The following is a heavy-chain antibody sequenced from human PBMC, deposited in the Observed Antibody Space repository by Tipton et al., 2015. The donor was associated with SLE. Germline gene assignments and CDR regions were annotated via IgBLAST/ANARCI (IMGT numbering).Heavy chain of an antibody. CDR2: IYSGGSR. CDR3: ANGMTPGDSPFDY. CDR1: GFTVSSNY. D-gene: IGHD7-27*01. J-gene: IGHJ4*02. V-gene: IGHV3-53*01. Sequence: SLRLSCAASGFTVSSNYMSWVRQATGKGLEWVSVIYSGGSRYYADSVKCRFTISRDNSKNTLYLQMNSLRAEDTAVYYCANGMTPGDSPFDYWGQGTLVTVSS.